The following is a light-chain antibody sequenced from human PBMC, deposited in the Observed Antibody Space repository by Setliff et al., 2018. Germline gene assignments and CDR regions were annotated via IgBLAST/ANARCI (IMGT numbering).Light chain of an antibody. J-gene: IGLJ1*01. Sequence: QSALTQPASVSGSPGQSITISCTGSSSDIGAYDYVPWYQQHPGKAPKLMIYDVNNRPSGVSNRFSGSKSGNTASLTISGLQAEDEADYYCSSYTSRTTLDVFGTGTKVTVL. CDR3: SSYTSRTTLDV. CDR1: SSDIGAYDY. V-gene: IGLV2-14*03. CDR2: DVN.